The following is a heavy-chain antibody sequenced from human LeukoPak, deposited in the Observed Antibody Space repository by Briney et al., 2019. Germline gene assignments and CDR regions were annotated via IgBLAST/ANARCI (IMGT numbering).Heavy chain of an antibody. CDR3: AGGDWFPY. D-gene: IGHD3-9*01. Sequence: GGSLRLSCAASGFTFSSSWMRWVRQAPGKGLEWVANMNQDGRKKYYVDSMKGRFTISRDNAKNSLYLQMNSLRAEDTAVYYCAGGDWFPYWGLGTLVTVTS. V-gene: IGHV3-7*04. CDR1: GFTFSSSW. CDR2: MNQDGRKK. J-gene: IGHJ4*02.